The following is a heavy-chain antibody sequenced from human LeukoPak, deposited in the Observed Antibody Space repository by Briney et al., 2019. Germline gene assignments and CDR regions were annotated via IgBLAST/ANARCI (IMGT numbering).Heavy chain of an antibody. CDR1: GFTFSSFA. D-gene: IGHD1-26*01. J-gene: IGHJ4*02. CDR2: IWYDGSNK. Sequence: GGSLRLSCAASGFTFSSFAMHWARQAPGKGLEWVALIWYDGSNKYYADSVKGRFTISRDNSKNTLYLQMNSLRAEDTAVYYCARDKVGATSIFDYWGQGTLVTVSS. CDR3: ARDKVGATSIFDY. V-gene: IGHV3-33*01.